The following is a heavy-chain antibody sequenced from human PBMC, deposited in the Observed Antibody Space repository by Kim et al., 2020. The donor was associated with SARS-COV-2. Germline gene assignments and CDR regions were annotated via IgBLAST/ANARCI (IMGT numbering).Heavy chain of an antibody. CDR2: IIPIFGTA. V-gene: IGHV1-69*13. Sequence: SVKVSCKASGGTFSSYAISWVRQAPGQGLEWMGGIIPIFGTANYAQKFQGRVTITADESTSTAYRELSSLRSEDTAVYYCAREDFGATNYYYYGMDVWGQGTTVTVSS. D-gene: IGHD1-26*01. CDR3: AREDFGATNYYYYGMDV. CDR1: GGTFSSYA. J-gene: IGHJ6*02.